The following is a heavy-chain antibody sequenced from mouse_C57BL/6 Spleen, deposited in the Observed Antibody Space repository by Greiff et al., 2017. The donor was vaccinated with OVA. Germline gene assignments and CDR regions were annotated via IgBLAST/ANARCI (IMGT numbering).Heavy chain of an antibody. D-gene: IGHD1-1*01. CDR3: AREELRYFDY. CDR1: GFTFSDYY. J-gene: IGHJ2*01. CDR2: INYDGSST. V-gene: IGHV5-16*01. Sequence: EVQLQESEGGLVQPGSSMKLSCTASGFTFSDYYMAWVRQVPEKGLEWVANINYDGSSTYYLDSLKSRFIISRDNAKNILYLQMSSLKSEDTATYYCAREELRYFDYWGQGTTLTVSS.